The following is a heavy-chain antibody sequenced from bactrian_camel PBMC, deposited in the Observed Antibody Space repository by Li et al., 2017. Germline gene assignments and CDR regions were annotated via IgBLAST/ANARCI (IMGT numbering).Heavy chain of an antibody. Sequence: HVQLVESGGGLVQPGGSLRLSCTAPGFTFDGSDVGRYRQAPGYECELVSMSPSVGSTYYGDSVKGRFTISRDSAKMTLYLQMNNLKPKDTAVYYCAAESWVHGGDCRTSGDWGQGTQVTVS. V-gene: IGHV3S55*01. D-gene: IGHD6*01. CDR3: AAESWVHGGDCRTSGD. J-gene: IGHJ4*01. CDR2: SPSVGST. CDR1: GFTFDGSD.